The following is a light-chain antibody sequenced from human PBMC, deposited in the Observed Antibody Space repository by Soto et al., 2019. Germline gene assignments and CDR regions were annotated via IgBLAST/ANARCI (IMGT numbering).Light chain of an antibody. CDR2: GAS. CDR3: QQYNDWPPWT. V-gene: IGKV3-15*01. CDR1: QSVGSN. Sequence: EIVMTQSPATLSVSPGERATLSCRASQSVGSNLAWYQQKPGQAPRLLIYGASTRATAIPARFSGSGSGTEFTLTITSLLSEDSAVYYCQQYNDWPPWTFGQGTKWIS. J-gene: IGKJ1*01.